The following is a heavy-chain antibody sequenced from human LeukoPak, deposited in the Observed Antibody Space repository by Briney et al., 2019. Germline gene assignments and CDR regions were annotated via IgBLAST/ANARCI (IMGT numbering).Heavy chain of an antibody. CDR1: GGSFSGYY. CDR3: AREGVIAVPFDY. CDR2: INHSGST. V-gene: IGHV4-34*01. J-gene: IGHJ4*02. Sequence: SETLSLTCAVYGGSFSGYYWSWIRQPPAKGLEWIGGINHSGSTNYNPSLKSRVTISVDTSKNQFSLKLSAVTAADTAVYYCAREGVIAVPFDYWGQGTLVTVSS. D-gene: IGHD3-16*02.